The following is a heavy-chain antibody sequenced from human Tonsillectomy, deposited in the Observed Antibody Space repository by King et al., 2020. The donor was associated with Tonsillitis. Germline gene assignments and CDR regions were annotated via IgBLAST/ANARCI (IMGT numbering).Heavy chain of an antibody. V-gene: IGHV3-48*02. CDR3: ARGHDTTGYYPICHFHF. CDR1: GFTFSGYN. D-gene: IGHD3-22*01. Sequence: VQLVESGGGLVQPGGSLRLSCAASGFTFSGYNMNWVRQAPGKGLEWVSYISSLSSTIYYADSVKGRFTISRDNAKNSLYLQMNSLRDEDTAVYYCARGHDTTGYYPICHFHFWGQGTLVPVS. CDR2: ISSLSSTI. J-gene: IGHJ4*02.